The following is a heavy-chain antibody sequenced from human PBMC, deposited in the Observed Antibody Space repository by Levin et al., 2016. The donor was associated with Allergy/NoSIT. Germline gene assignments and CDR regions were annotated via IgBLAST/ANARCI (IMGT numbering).Heavy chain of an antibody. V-gene: IGHV3-23*01. CDR1: GFTFSSYA. CDR2: ISGSGGST. CDR3: AKDGADYDILTGYYFVPDAFDI. Sequence: GESLKISCAASGFTFSSYAMSWVRQAPGKGLEWVSAISGSGGSTYYADSVKGRFTISRDNSKNTLYLQMNSLRAEDTAVYYCAKDGADYDILTGYYFVPDAFDIWGQGTMVTVSS. J-gene: IGHJ3*02. D-gene: IGHD3-9*01.